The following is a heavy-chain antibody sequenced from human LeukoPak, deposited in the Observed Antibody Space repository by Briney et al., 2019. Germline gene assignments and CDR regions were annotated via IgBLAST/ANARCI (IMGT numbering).Heavy chain of an antibody. D-gene: IGHD5-18*01. J-gene: IGHJ3*02. CDR2: ISSSSSYI. CDR3: ASPGYSYGLGAFDI. CDR1: GFTFSSYS. Sequence: PGGSLRPSCAASGFTFSSYSMNWVRQAPGKGLEWVSSISSSSSYIYYADSVKGRFTISRDNAKNSLYLQMNSLRAEDTAVYYCASPGYSYGLGAFDIWGQGTMVTVSS. V-gene: IGHV3-21*01.